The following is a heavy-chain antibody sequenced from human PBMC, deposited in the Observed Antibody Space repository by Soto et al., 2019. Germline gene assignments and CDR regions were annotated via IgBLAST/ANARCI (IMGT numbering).Heavy chain of an antibody. D-gene: IGHD2-2*01. CDR2: INAGNGNT. J-gene: IGHJ4*02. CDR1: GYTFTSYA. Sequence: ASVKVSCKASGYTFTSYAMHWVRQAPGQRLEWMGWINAGNGNTKYSQKFQGRFTISRDTSKNTLYLQMSSLRAEDTAIYYCATRKYCPSTTCFDYWGQGTQVTVSS. CDR3: ATRKYCPSTTCFDY. V-gene: IGHV1-3*01.